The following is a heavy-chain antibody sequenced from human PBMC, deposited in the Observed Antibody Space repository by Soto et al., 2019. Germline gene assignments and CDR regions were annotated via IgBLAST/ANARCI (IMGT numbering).Heavy chain of an antibody. J-gene: IGHJ6*02. D-gene: IGHD3-10*01. CDR2: ISGGGDST. Sequence: EVQLLESGGGLVQPGGSLRLSCAASGFSFSSFAMSWVRQTPGKGLEWVSTISGGGDSTYYAESVKGRFTISRDNSKNTLYLQMNSLRGEDTALYYCARDPEYYASGSYPFGVDVWGQGTTVTVSS. V-gene: IGHV3-23*01. CDR3: ARDPEYYASGSYPFGVDV. CDR1: GFSFSSFA.